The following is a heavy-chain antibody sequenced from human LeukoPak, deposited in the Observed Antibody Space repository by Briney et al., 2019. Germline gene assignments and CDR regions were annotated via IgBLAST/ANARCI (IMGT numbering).Heavy chain of an antibody. V-gene: IGHV3-66*01. CDR2: IYSGGST. J-gene: IGHJ4*02. CDR1: GFTVSSSY. CDR3: ARDTADDYGDY. Sequence: GGSLRVSCAASGFTVSSSYMSWVRQAPGKGLEWVSVIYSGGSTYYADSVKGRFTISRDNSKNTLYLQMNSLRAEDTAVYYCARDTADDYGDYWGQGTLVTVSS.